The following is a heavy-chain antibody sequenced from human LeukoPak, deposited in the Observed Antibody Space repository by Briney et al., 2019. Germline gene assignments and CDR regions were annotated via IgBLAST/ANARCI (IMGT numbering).Heavy chain of an antibody. Sequence: SETLSLTCSVSDGSINSYYWNWIRRPPGKGLEWIGYIYYNGNTNYSPSLKSRVTMSVDTSKNLFSLKLSSVTAADTAVYYCAREVSRWPYYFDYWGQGTLVTVSS. CDR3: AREVSRWPYYFDY. V-gene: IGHV4-59*12. CDR1: DGSINSYY. CDR2: IYYNGNT. J-gene: IGHJ4*02. D-gene: IGHD4-23*01.